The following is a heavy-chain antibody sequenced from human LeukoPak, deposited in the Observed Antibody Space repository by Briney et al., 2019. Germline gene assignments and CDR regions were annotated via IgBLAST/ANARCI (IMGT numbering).Heavy chain of an antibody. CDR2: IDSGNT. V-gene: IGHV4-59*08. J-gene: IGHJ5*02. Sequence: SETLSLTCSVSGGSISSYYWSWIRQPPGKGLEWIGYIDSGNTNYNPSLKSRTIMSLDTSKNQFSLKLSSVTAADTAVYYCARTRDQLRWFDPWGQGTLVSVSS. CDR1: GGSISSYY. CDR3: ARTRDQLRWFDP. D-gene: IGHD2-2*01.